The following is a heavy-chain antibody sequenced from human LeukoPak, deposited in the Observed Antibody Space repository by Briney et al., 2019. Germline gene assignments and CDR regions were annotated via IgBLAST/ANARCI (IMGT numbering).Heavy chain of an antibody. CDR1: GGSISSYY. CDR2: IYYSGST. J-gene: IGHJ6*02. D-gene: IGHD2-2*01. Sequence: PSETLSLTCTVSGGSISSYYWSWIRQPPGKGLEWIGYIYYSGSTNYNPSLKSRVTISVDTSKNQFSLKLSSVTAADTAVYYCARVTIYCSSTSCLPYGMDVWGQGTTVTVSS. CDR3: ARVTIYCSSTSCLPYGMDV. V-gene: IGHV4-59*01.